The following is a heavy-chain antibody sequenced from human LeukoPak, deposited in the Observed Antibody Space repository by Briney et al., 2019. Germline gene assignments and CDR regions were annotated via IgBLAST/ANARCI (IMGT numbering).Heavy chain of an antibody. V-gene: IGHV7-4-1*02. CDR3: ALIRGPNWFDP. CDR1: GYTFTDYA. CDR2: IHPNTGNP. Sequence: ASVKVSCKASGYTFTDYAMNWVRQAPGQGLEWMGWIHPNTGNPTYAQGFTGRFVFSLDTSVGTTYLQISSLKAEDTAVYYCALIRGPNWFDPWGQGTLVTVSS. D-gene: IGHD3-10*01. J-gene: IGHJ5*02.